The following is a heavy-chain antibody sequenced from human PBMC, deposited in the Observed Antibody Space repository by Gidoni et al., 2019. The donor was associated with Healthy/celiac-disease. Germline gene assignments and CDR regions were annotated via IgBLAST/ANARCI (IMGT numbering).Heavy chain of an antibody. D-gene: IGHD6-13*01. CDR2: TYPVDSDT. J-gene: IGHJ6*02. CDR1: GYSFTSYW. V-gene: IGHV5-51*01. CDR3: ARGWQQGMDV. Sequence: EVQLVQSGAEAYKPGESLKISGKGSGYSFTSYWNGWVRQMPGKGLEWMGITYPVDSDTRYSPTFQGQVTISADKSISTAYQQCGSLKASDTAMYYCARGWQQGMDVWGQGTTVTVTS.